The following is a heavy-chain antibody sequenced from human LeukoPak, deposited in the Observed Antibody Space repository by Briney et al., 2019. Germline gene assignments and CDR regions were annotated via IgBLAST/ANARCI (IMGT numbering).Heavy chain of an antibody. CDR1: GGTFSSYA. Sequence: SVKVSCKASGGTFSSYAISWVRQAPGQGLEWTGGIIPIFGTANYAQKFQGRVTITADESTSTAYMELSSLRSEDTAVYYCASVTMVRGVMEVYFDYWGQGTLVTVSS. CDR2: IIPIFGTA. D-gene: IGHD3-10*01. CDR3: ASVTMVRGVMEVYFDY. J-gene: IGHJ4*02. V-gene: IGHV1-69*01.